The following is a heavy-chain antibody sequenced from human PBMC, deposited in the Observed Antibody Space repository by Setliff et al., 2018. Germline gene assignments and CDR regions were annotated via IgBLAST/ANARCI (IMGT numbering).Heavy chain of an antibody. V-gene: IGHV1-18*01. CDR1: GYTFTSYG. CDR2: ISGYNGNT. D-gene: IGHD3-3*01. Sequence: ASVKVSCKASGYTFTSYGFSWVRQAPGQGLEWMGWISGYNGNTNYAQKVQGRVTMTTDTSTGTIYMELRSLRADDTAVYYCAISTIFGVVSPTPDAFDIWGQGTMVTVSS. CDR3: AISTIFGVVSPTPDAFDI. J-gene: IGHJ3*02.